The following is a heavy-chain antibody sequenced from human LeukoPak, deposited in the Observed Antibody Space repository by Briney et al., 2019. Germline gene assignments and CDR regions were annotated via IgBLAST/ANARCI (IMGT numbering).Heavy chain of an antibody. V-gene: IGHV3-30*18. CDR2: ISYDGSNK. D-gene: IGHD4-23*01. J-gene: IGHJ4*02. CDR3: TKDLRYYYADNHSEMDEHDY. Sequence: GRSLRLSCAASGFTFSSYGMHWVRQAPGKGLEWVAVISYDGSNKYYADSVKGRFTISRDNSKNTLYLQMNSLRAEDTAVYYCTKDLRYYYADNHSEMDEHDYWGQGTLVTVSS. CDR1: GFTFSSYG.